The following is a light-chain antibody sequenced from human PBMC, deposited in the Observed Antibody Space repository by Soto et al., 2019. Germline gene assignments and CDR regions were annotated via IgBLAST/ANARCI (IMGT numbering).Light chain of an antibody. J-gene: IGKJ4*01. V-gene: IGKV2-28*01. CDR3: MQTLQAPQLT. Sequence: IVMTQSPLSLPVTPGEPASISCRSSQSLRHSNGYNYLDWYLQKPGQSPQLLIYLTSSRASGVPDRFSGSGSGTDFTLKISRVEAEDVGVYYCMQTLQAPQLTFGGGTKVEIK. CDR2: LTS. CDR1: QSLRHSNGYNY.